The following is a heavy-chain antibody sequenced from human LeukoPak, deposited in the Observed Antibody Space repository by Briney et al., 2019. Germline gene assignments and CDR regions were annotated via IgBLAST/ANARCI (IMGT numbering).Heavy chain of an antibody. V-gene: IGHV1-3*04. Sequence: ASVKVSCKASGYTFSSFAIHWVRQAPGQRLEWMGWINTGNGNTKYSQKFQGRFTITRDTFASTAYMELSSLTSEDTAVYFCARDLGSGSLHYWGQGTLVTVSS. D-gene: IGHD1-26*01. J-gene: IGHJ4*02. CDR1: GYTFSSFA. CDR3: ARDLGSGSLHY. CDR2: INTGNGNT.